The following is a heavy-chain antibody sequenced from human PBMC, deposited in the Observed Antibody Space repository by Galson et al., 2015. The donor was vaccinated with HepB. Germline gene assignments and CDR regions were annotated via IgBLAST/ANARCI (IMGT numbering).Heavy chain of an antibody. V-gene: IGHV4-34*01. CDR3: ARAPRGYSYGPSYYYYYGMDV. J-gene: IGHJ6*02. CDR1: GGSFSGYY. Sequence: TLSLTCAVYGGSFSGYYWSWIRQPPGKGLEWIGEINHSGSTNYNPSLKSRVTISVDTSKNQFSLKLSSVTAADTAVYYCARAPRGYSYGPSYYYYYGMDVWGQGTTVTVSS. CDR2: INHSGST. D-gene: IGHD5-18*01.